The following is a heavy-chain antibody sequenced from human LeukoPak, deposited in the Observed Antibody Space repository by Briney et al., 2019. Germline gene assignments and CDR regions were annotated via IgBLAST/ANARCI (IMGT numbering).Heavy chain of an antibody. CDR3: AKRHPSVTTFDY. CDR2: ISDSGGST. V-gene: IGHV3-23*01. Sequence: GGSLRLSCAASGSIFSTYTMTWVRQAPGKGLEWVSTISDSGGSTYYADSVEGCFTISRDNSKNTLYLQMNSLRAEDTAVYYCAKRHPSVTTFDYWGQGTLVTVSS. CDR1: GSIFSTYT. D-gene: IGHD4-17*01. J-gene: IGHJ4*02.